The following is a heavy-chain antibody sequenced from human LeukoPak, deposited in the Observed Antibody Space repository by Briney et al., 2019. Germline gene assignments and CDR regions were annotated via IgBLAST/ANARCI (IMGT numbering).Heavy chain of an antibody. D-gene: IGHD1-26*01. CDR2: IHYSGST. J-gene: IGHJ4*02. Sequence: SETLSLTCTVSGGSISRHYWSWVRQPPGKGLEWIGYIHYSGSTNYNPSLKSRVTTSVDTSKNQFSLKLSSVTAADTAVYYCARQYSGSYFLDYWGQGTLVTVSS. V-gene: IGHV4-59*08. CDR3: ARQYSGSYFLDY. CDR1: GGSISRHY.